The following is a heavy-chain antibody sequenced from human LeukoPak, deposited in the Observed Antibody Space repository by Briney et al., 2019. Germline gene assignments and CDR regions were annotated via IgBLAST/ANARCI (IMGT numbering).Heavy chain of an antibody. CDR1: GHSISSYH. CDR3: ARDWSYDRSFDI. D-gene: IGHD3-10*01. V-gene: IGHV4-4*07. CDR2: FYISGST. Sequence: PSETLSLTCTVSGHSISSYHWRWIRQPAGKGLEWIGRFYISGSTNYNPSLQSRVTLSIDKSKNQLSLKLSSVTAADTAVHYCARDWSYDRSFDIWGQGTMVTVSS. J-gene: IGHJ3*02.